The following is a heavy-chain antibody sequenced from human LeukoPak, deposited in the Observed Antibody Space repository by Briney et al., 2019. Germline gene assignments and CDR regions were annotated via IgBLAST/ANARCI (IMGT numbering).Heavy chain of an antibody. J-gene: IGHJ6*03. Sequence: GGSLRLSCAASGFTFSSYGMHWVRQAPGKGLEWVAFIRYDGSGKYYSDSVKGRFTISRDNSKSTLYLQMNSLRAEDTAGYYCAKGSTAVVFTSDHYMDVWGKGTTVTFSS. CDR3: AKGSTAVVFTSDHYMDV. V-gene: IGHV3-30*02. CDR2: IRYDGSGK. CDR1: GFTFSSYG. D-gene: IGHD3-22*01.